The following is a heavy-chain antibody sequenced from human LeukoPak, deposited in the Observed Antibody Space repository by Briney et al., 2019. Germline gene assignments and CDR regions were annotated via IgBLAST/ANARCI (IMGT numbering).Heavy chain of an antibody. Sequence: GSSVKVSCKASGYTFTSYDINWVRQATGQGLEWMGWMNPNSGNTGYAQKFQGRVNITRNTSISTAYMELSSLRSEDTAVYYCARGLYDFWSGTLFDYWGQGTLVTVSS. V-gene: IGHV1-8*03. CDR1: GYTFTSYD. D-gene: IGHD3-3*01. J-gene: IGHJ4*02. CDR3: ARGLYDFWSGTLFDY. CDR2: MNPNSGNT.